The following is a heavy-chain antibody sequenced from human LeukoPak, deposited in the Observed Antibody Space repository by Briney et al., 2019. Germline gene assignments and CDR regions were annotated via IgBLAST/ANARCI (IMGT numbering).Heavy chain of an antibody. D-gene: IGHD4-17*01. Sequence: PGGSLRLSCAASGFTFSSYVMNWVRRTPGKGLEWVSSISTGSSFIYYADSVKGRFTISRDNAKNSLYLQMNSLRAEDTAVYYCARDVGDSRCSNWGQGTLVTVSS. CDR2: ISTGSSFI. V-gene: IGHV3-21*01. J-gene: IGHJ4*02. CDR1: GFTFSSYV. CDR3: ARDVGDSRCSN.